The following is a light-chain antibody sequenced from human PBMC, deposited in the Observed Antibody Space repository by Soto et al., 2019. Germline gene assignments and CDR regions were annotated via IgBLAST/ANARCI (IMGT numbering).Light chain of an antibody. V-gene: IGKV3-20*01. J-gene: IGKJ4*01. Sequence: EIVLTQSPGTLSLSPGERATLSCRASQSVRSTYIAWYQHRPGQAPRLLIYGASKRAAGIPGRFRGSGSGTAFTLTIASAAPEDWAVYWCEQVDRSPFTFGGGSQVEIK. CDR3: EQVDRSPFT. CDR2: GAS. CDR1: QSVRSTY.